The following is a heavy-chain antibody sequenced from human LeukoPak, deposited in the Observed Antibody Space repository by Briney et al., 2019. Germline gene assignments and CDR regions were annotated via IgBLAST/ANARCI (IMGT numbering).Heavy chain of an antibody. CDR1: GFTFSSYG. CDR3: ARDIAVAGTDY. J-gene: IGHJ4*02. CDR2: ISYDGSSQ. V-gene: IGHV3-30*03. Sequence: GRSLRLSCAASGFTFSSYGMHWVRQAPGKGLEWVAGISYDGSSQKYADSMKGRFAISRDNSKNTLSLQINSLRAEDTAVYYCARDIAVAGTDYWGQGTLVTVSS. D-gene: IGHD6-19*01.